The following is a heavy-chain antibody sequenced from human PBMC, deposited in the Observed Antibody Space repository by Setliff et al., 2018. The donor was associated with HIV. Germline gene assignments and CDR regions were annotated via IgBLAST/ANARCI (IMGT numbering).Heavy chain of an antibody. CDR3: ARDRGIAALSYYYYYMDV. Sequence: SETLCLTCTVSGGSISSGSYYWSWIRQPAGKGLEWIGHIYTSGSTNYNPSLKSRVTISVDTSKNQFSLKLSSVTAADTAVYYCARDRGIAALSYYYYYMDVWGKGTTVTVSS. D-gene: IGHD6-25*01. CDR1: GGSISSGSYY. J-gene: IGHJ6*03. V-gene: IGHV4-61*09. CDR2: IYTSGST.